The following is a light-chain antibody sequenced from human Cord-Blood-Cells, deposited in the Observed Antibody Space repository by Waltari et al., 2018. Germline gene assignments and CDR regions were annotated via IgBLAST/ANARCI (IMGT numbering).Light chain of an antibody. CDR1: RSDVGGYNY. CDR2: EAS. CDR3: SSYAGSNDLV. J-gene: IGLJ2*01. V-gene: IGLV2-8*01. Sequence: QSALTQPPSASAPPGQSVTISCTGTRSDVGGYNYASWYQQHQGKAPKLMIYEASKRPSGVPDRFSGSKSGNTASLTVSGLQAEDEADYYCSSYAGSNDLVFGGGTKLTVL.